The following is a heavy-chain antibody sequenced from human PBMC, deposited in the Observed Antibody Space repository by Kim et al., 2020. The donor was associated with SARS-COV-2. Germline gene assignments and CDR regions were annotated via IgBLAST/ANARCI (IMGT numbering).Heavy chain of an antibody. CDR2: IYYSGST. D-gene: IGHD3-10*01. CDR1: GGSIRSGGYY. J-gene: IGHJ2*01. V-gene: IGHV4-31*03. Sequence: SETLSLTCTVSGGSIRSGGYYWSWIRQNPGKGLEWIGYIYYSGSTYYNPSLKSRVTISIDTSKNQFSLKLSSVTAADTAVYYCARGRYFGSGSPPDEVAFDLWGRGALVTVSS. CDR3: ARGRYFGSGSPPDEVAFDL.